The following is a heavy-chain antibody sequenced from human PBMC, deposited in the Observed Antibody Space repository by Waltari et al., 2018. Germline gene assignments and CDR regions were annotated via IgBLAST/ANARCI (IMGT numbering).Heavy chain of an antibody. CDR2: ITHTGDS. CDR3: GRAPATSWFGYSVY. V-gene: IGHV4-34*01. D-gene: IGHD2-2*01. CDR1: GASFGVFY. Sequence: QVQLQQWGAGLLKPSETMSLTCGESGASFGVFYWSWIRQAPGKGLEGIGDITHTGDSNINPSLKSRLTISVDTSKRQFSLELTSVTPADTAVYYCGRAPATSWFGYSVYWGQGTVVTVSS. J-gene: IGHJ4*02.